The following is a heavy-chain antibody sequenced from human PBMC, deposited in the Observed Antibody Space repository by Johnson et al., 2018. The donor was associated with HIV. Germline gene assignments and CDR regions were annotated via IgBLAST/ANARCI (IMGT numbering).Heavy chain of an antibody. J-gene: IGHJ3*02. V-gene: IGHV3-30-3*01. D-gene: IGHD1-26*01. Sequence: QVQLVESGGGVVQPGRSLRLSCAASGFTFSDYAMHWVRQAPGKGLEWVAVISYDGSNKYYADSVTGRFTISRDNSKNTLYLQMNSLRAEDTAVYYCAREGGALDAFDIWGQGTMVTVSS. CDR2: ISYDGSNK. CDR1: GFTFSDYA. CDR3: AREGGALDAFDI.